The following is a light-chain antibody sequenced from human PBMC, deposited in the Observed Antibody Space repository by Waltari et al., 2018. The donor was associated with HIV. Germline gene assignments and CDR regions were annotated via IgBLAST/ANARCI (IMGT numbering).Light chain of an antibody. Sequence: QSALPPPASVSGSLGQSITISCIGTSSDIGSYHYVSWYQHHPDKAPTLVIYDANARPSGVPFRFSGSKSGNTASLTISGLQAEDEADYYCSSYTSTSTLLFGGGTKVTVL. J-gene: IGLJ3*02. V-gene: IGLV2-14*01. CDR2: DAN. CDR3: SSYTSTSTLL. CDR1: SSDIGSYHY.